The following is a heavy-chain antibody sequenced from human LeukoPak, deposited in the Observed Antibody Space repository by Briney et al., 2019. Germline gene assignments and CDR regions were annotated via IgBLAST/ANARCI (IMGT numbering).Heavy chain of an antibody. D-gene: IGHD3-22*01. CDR3: ASGRYYYDSSGSYY. V-gene: IGHV1-69*02. CDR1: GYTFTSYY. CDR2: IIPILGIA. Sequence: SVKVSCKASGYTFTSYYMHWVRQAPGQGLEWMGRIIPILGIANYAQKFQGRVTITADKSTSTAYMELSSLRSEDTAVYYCASGRYYYDSSGSYYWGQGTLVTVSS. J-gene: IGHJ4*02.